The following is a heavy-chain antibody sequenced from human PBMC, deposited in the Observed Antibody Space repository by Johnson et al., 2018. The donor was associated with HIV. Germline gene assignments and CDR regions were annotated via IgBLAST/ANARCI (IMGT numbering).Heavy chain of an antibody. J-gene: IGHJ3*02. V-gene: IGHV3-30*18. CDR3: AKGADYADYEGAFDI. D-gene: IGHD4-17*01. CDR2: ISYDGSNK. Sequence: QVQLVESGGGAVQPGRSLRLSCAASGFTFSSYGMHWVRQAPGKGLEWVAVISYDGSNKYYADSVKGRFTISRDNSKNTLYLQMNSLRVEDTAVYYCAKGADYADYEGAFDIWGQGTMVIVSS. CDR1: GFTFSSYG.